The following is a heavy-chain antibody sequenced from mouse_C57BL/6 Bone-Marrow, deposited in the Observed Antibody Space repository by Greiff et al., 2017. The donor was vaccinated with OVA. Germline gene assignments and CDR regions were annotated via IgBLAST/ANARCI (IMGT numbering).Heavy chain of an antibody. CDR3: ARRRQLRPSYAMDY. Sequence: QVQLKQPGAELVKPGASVKMSCKASGYTFTSYWITWVKQRPGQGLEWIGDIYPGSGSTNYNEKFKSKATLTVDTSSSTAYMQLSSLTSEDSAVYYCARRRQLRPSYAMDYWGQGTSVTVAS. J-gene: IGHJ4*01. CDR1: GYTFTSYW. CDR2: IYPGSGST. D-gene: IGHD3-2*02. V-gene: IGHV1-55*01.